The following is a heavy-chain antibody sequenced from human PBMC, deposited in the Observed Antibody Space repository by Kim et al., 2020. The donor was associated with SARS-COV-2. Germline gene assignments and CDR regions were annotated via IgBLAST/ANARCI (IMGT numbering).Heavy chain of an antibody. V-gene: IGHV4-59*01. J-gene: IGHJ6*02. D-gene: IGHD1-20*01. CDR1: GGSISSYY. Sequence: SETLSLTCTVSGGSISSYYWSWIRQPPGKGLEWIGYIYYSGSTNYNPSLKSRVTISVDTSKNQFSLKLSSVTAADTAVYYCARVPYFNWNDGYYYYGMDVWGQGTTVTVSS. CDR3: ARVPYFNWNDGYYYYGMDV. CDR2: IYYSGST.